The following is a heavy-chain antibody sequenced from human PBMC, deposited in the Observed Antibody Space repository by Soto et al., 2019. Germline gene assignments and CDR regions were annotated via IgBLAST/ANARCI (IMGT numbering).Heavy chain of an antibody. CDR1: GFTFSSYW. Sequence: EVQLVESGGGLVQPGGSLRLSCAASGFTFSSYWMHWVRQAPGKGLVWVSRINSDGSSTSYADSVKGRFTISRDNAKYSLYMQMNSLRAEDTAVYYCARDLDYGSGSYFPRYYFDYWGQGTLVTVSS. V-gene: IGHV3-74*01. D-gene: IGHD3-10*01. CDR2: INSDGSST. J-gene: IGHJ4*02. CDR3: ARDLDYGSGSYFPRYYFDY.